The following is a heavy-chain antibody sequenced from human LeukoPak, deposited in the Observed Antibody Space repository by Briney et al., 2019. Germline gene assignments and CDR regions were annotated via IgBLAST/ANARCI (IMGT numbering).Heavy chain of an antibody. V-gene: IGHV4-39*07. J-gene: IGHJ5*02. CDR1: GGSISSSSYY. D-gene: IGHD2-2*01. Sequence: SETLSLTCTVSGGSISSSSYYWGWIRQPPGKGLEWIGSIYYSGSTYYNPSLKSRVTISVDTSKNHFSLKLSSVTAADTAVYYCARLEPRYYASDYNWFDPWGQGTLVTVSS. CDR2: IYYSGST. CDR3: ARLEPRYYASDYNWFDP.